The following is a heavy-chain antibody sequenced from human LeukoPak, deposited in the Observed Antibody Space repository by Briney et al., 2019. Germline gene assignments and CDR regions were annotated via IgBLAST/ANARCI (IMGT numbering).Heavy chain of an antibody. CDR2: IYYSGST. CDR1: GGSISSYY. CDR3: ARLTPSAFDI. Sequence: SETLSLTCTVSGGSISSYYWSWIRQPPGKGLEWIGYIYYSGSTNYNPSLKSRVTISVDTSKNQFSLKLSSVTAADTAAYYCARLTPSAFDIWGQGTMVTVSS. J-gene: IGHJ3*02. V-gene: IGHV4-59*08.